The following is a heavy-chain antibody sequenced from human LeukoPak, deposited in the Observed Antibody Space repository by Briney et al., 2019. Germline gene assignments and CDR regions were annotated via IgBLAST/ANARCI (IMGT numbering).Heavy chain of an antibody. CDR1: GGSFSSYY. J-gene: IGHJ3*02. CDR3: ARDGIFGRDAFDI. Sequence: PSETLSLTCAVYGGSFSSYYWSWIRQPPGKGLEWIGYIYYSGSTNYNPSLKSRVTISADTSKEQFSLKLSAVTAADTAVYYCARDGIFGRDAFDIWGQGTMVTVSS. V-gene: IGHV4-59*01. D-gene: IGHD3-3*01. CDR2: IYYSGST.